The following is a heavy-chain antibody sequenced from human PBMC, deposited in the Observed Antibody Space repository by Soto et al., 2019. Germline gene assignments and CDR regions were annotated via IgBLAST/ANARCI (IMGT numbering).Heavy chain of an antibody. CDR2: ISGYNGNT. J-gene: IGHJ4*02. D-gene: IGHD6-13*01. CDR1: GYSFTTYG. Sequence: QVQLVQSGAEVKKAGASVKVSCKASGYSFTTYGINWVRQAPGQGLEWMGWISGYNGNTNYARKFQGRVTMTTDTPTSTASMELRSLTSDDTAVYFCTRGLGIATRGDYWGQGTLVTVSS. CDR3: TRGLGIATRGDY. V-gene: IGHV1-18*01.